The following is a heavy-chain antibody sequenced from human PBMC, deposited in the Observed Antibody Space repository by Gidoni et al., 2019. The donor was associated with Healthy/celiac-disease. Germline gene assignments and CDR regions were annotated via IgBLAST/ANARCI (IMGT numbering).Heavy chain of an antibody. J-gene: IGHJ6*02. CDR1: GSTFSSYG. CDR2: IRYDGSNK. CDR3: AKEYCSGGSCYGGMDV. V-gene: IGHV3-30*02. Sequence: QVQLVESGGGVVQQGGSLRLSCAASGSTFSSYGMHWVRQAPGKGLEWVAFIRYDGSNKYYEDSVKGRFTISRDNSKNTLYLQMNSLRAEDTAVYYCAKEYCSGGSCYGGMDVWGQGTTVTVSS. D-gene: IGHD2-15*01.